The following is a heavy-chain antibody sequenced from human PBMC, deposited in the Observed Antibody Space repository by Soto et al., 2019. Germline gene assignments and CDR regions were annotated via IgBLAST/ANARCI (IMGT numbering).Heavy chain of an antibody. CDR3: ARHPSDFWFDP. V-gene: IGHV4-39*01. D-gene: IGHD2-21*02. CDR1: GGSISSSSYF. CDR2: IYYSGST. J-gene: IGHJ5*02. Sequence: SVTLSLTCTVSGGSISSSSYFWGWIRQPPGKGLEWIGSIYYSGSTYYNPSLKSRVTVSVDTSKNQFSLKLSSVTAADTAVYYCARHPSDFWFDPWGQGTLVTVSS.